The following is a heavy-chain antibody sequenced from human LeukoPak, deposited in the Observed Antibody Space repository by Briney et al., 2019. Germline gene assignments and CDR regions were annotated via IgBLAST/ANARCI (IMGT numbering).Heavy chain of an antibody. D-gene: IGHD6-13*01. J-gene: IGHJ4*02. Sequence: GGSLRLSCAASGFTFDDYAMHWVRQAPGKGLEWVSLISWDGGSTYYADSVKGRFTISRDNSKNSLYLQMNSLRAEDTALYYCAKETLKGSSSWFFDYWGQGTLVTVSS. CDR3: AKETLKGSSSWFFDY. CDR2: ISWDGGST. V-gene: IGHV3-43D*03. CDR1: GFTFDDYA.